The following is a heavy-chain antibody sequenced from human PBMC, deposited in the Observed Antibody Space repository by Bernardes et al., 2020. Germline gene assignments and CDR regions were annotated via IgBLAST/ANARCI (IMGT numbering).Heavy chain of an antibody. D-gene: IGHD3-10*01. Sequence: ASVQISCKASGYTFVASYMHWVGQAPVQEPEWIGWVNVNTSGTNYAQKFQGRAAMTSDTSISTAYMELSRLRSDDTAIYYCARGKLNGDDFDYWGQGSLVTVAS. CDR1: GYTFVASY. V-gene: IGHV1-2*02. CDR3: ARGKLNGDDFDY. J-gene: IGHJ4*02. CDR2: VNVNTSGT.